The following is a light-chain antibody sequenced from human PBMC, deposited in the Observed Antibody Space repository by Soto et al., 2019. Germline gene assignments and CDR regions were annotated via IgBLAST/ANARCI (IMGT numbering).Light chain of an antibody. CDR3: QSADSSDTYPRVV. V-gene: IGLV3-25*03. CDR2: KDS. Sequence: SYELTQPPSVSVSPGQTARITCSGDALPKQYAYWYQQKPGQAPVLVIYKDSERPSGIPERFSGSSSGTTVTLTISGVQAEDEADYYCQSADSSDTYPRVVFGGGTKVTVL. CDR1: ALPKQY. J-gene: IGLJ2*01.